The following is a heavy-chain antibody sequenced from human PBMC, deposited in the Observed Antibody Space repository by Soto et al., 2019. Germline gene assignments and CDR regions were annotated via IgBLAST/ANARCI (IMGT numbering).Heavy chain of an antibody. Sequence: PGGSLRLSCSASGFSFRTYGMHWVRRAPGKGLEWVAFISFDGGDESYADAVKGRFSISRDNSNDTLHLQMDSLRADDTAFYYCVRGGWASTPSDYWGQGALVTVSS. V-gene: IGHV3-33*01. J-gene: IGHJ4*02. CDR1: GFSFRTYG. CDR2: ISFDGGDE. D-gene: IGHD1-26*01. CDR3: VRGGWASTPSDY.